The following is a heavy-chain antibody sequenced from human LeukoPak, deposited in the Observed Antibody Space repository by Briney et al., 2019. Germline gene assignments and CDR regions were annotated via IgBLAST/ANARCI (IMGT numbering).Heavy chain of an antibody. CDR2: IYYSGNT. CDR3: ARGWAVGGRPGYMDV. J-gene: IGHJ6*03. D-gene: IGHD6-6*01. V-gene: IGHV4-59*01. CDR1: GVSISNKY. Sequence: SETLSLTCTVSGVSISNKYWSWLRQPPGKGLEWIGYIYYSGNTNYNPSLKSRVTILVDTSKNQVSLKLSSVTAAATAVYFCARGWAVGGRPGYMDVWGKGTTVTVSS.